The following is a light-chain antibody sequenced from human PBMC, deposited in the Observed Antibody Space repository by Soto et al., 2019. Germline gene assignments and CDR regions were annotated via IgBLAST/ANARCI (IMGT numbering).Light chain of an antibody. J-gene: IGLJ1*01. Sequence: QSALTQPASVSGSPGQSITNSCTGTSGDIGGYNSVSWYQQHPGKAPKLLIYEVTKRPLGVPDRFSGSKSGNTASLTVSGLQAEDEADYYCSSYAGSDNPYVFGTGTKVTVL. CDR1: SGDIGGYNS. CDR3: SSYAGSDNPYV. V-gene: IGLV2-8*01. CDR2: EVT.